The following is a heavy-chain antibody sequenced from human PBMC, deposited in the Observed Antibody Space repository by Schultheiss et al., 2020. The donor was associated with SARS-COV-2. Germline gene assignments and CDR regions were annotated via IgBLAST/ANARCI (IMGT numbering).Heavy chain of an antibody. V-gene: IGHV3-23*01. CDR3: ARDRNDFPYYGMNV. D-gene: IGHD2-21*02. CDR2: IGADSGGR. CDR1: GFMFRNYV. Sequence: GESLKISCAASGFMFRNYVLSWVRQAPGKGLEWVSAIGADSGGRDYADSVRGRFTISRDISKDTLYLQMSSLRVEDTAVYYCARDRNDFPYYGMNVWGQGTTVTVSS. J-gene: IGHJ6*02.